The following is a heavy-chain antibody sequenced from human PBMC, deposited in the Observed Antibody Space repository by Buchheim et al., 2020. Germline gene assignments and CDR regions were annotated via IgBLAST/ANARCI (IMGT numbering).Heavy chain of an antibody. Sequence: EVQLVESGGGLVQPRGSLRLSCAASGFTFSSYSMNWVRQAPGKGLEWISYITSGRDSTYYADSVKGRFTISTDNVKNSLYLQMNNLRAEDTAVYYCARDLNWGFDYWAQGTL. CDR3: ARDLNWGFDY. J-gene: IGHJ4*02. CDR2: ITSGRDST. V-gene: IGHV3-48*01. D-gene: IGHD7-27*01. CDR1: GFTFSSYS.